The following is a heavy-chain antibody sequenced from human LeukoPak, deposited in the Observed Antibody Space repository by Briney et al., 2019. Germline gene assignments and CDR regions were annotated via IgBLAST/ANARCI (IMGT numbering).Heavy chain of an antibody. CDR3: ARGGISARPDY. Sequence: GGALRLSCAASGFSLRDNAMHWVRQAPGKGREWVAIICYEGSNDYYEDFVKGRFTISRDISKNTLYLQRTSLRAKKTAVFYVARGGISARPDYWGQGTQVTVSS. J-gene: IGHJ4*02. D-gene: IGHD6-6*01. CDR1: GFSLRDNA. CDR2: ICYEGSND. V-gene: IGHV3-33*01.